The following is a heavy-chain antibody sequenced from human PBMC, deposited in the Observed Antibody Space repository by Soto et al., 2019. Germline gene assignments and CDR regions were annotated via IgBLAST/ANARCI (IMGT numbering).Heavy chain of an antibody. CDR3: ARDPSFIAVAGNDAFDI. D-gene: IGHD6-19*01. CDR1: GFTFSSYS. Sequence: PGGSLRLSCAASGFTFSSYSMNWVRQAPGKGLEWVSYISSSSSTIYYADSVKGRFTISRDNAKNSLYLQMNSLRAEDTAVYYCARDPSFIAVAGNDAFDIWGQATMVTVSS. CDR2: ISSSSSTI. J-gene: IGHJ3*02. V-gene: IGHV3-48*01.